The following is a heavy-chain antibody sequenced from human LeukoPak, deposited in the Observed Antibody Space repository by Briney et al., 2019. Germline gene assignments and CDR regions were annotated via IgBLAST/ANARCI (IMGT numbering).Heavy chain of an antibody. V-gene: IGHV3-15*01. CDR3: TTGGSGWSLGY. J-gene: IGHJ4*02. Sequence: KPGGSLRLSCAASGFTFTNARMSWVRQAPGKGLEWVGRITSKTDGGTTDYAAPVKGRFTISRDDSKNTLYLQMNSLKTEDTAVYYCTTGGSGWSLGYWGQGTLVTVSS. CDR2: ITSKTDGGTT. CDR1: GFTFTNAR. D-gene: IGHD6-19*01.